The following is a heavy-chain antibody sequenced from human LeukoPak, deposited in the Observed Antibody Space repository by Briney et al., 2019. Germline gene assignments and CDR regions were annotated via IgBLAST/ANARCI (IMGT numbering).Heavy chain of an antibody. CDR1: GFTFSSYS. D-gene: IGHD1-20*01. J-gene: IGHJ3*02. CDR3: ASSRYKWPHDAFDI. Sequence: PGGSLRLSCAASGFTFSSYSMNWVRQAPGKGLEWVSSISSSSSYIYYTDSVKGRFTISRDNAKNSLYLQMNSLRAEDTAVYYCASSRYKWPHDAFDIWGQGTMVTVSS. V-gene: IGHV3-21*01. CDR2: ISSSSSYI.